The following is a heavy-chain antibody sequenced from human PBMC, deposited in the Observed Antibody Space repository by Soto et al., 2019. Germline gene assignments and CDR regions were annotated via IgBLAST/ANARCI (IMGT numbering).Heavy chain of an antibody. CDR3: VRGGPCCDSSSCYDD. V-gene: IGHV1-8*01. CDR2: VNPNSGNT. J-gene: IGHJ4*02. D-gene: IGHD2-2*01. Sequence: ASVKVSCKASGYTFANYDINWVRQTTGQGLEWMGWVNPNSGNTGYAQRFQGRVTMTRDTSKSTAYMELSSLRSEDTAVYYCVRGGPCCDSSSCYDDWGQGTQVTVSS. CDR1: GYTFANYD.